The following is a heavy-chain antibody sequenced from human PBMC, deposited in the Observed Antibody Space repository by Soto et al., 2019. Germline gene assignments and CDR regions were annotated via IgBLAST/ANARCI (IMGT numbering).Heavy chain of an antibody. CDR1: GGTFSSYA. J-gene: IGHJ6*02. Sequence: RASVKVSCKASGGTFSSYAISWVRQAPGQGLEWMGGIIPIFGTANYAQKFQGRVTITADKSTSTAYMELSSLRSEDTAVYYCAGNLRIFKPAGLMGVWGQRTTVTVSS. D-gene: IGHD3-9*01. CDR3: AGNLRIFKPAGLMGV. CDR2: IIPIFGTA. V-gene: IGHV1-69*06.